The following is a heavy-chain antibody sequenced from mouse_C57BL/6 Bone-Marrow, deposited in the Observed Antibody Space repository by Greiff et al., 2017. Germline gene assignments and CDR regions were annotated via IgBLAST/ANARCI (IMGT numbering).Heavy chain of an antibody. CDR3: ARVITTVVLYYFDY. V-gene: IGHV5-16*01. CDR1: GFTFSDYY. D-gene: IGHD1-1*01. CDR2: INYDGSST. J-gene: IGHJ2*01. Sequence: EVQLVESEGGLVQPGSSMKLSCTASGFTFSDYYMAWVRQVPEKGLEWVANINYDGSSTYYLDSLKSRFIISRDNAKNILYLQMSSLKSEDTATYYCARVITTVVLYYFDYWGQGTTLTVSS.